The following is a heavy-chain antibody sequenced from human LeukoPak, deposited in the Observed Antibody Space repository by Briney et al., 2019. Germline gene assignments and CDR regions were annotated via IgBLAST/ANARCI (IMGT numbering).Heavy chain of an antibody. Sequence: PGGSLRLSXAASGFTIDDYGMSWLRQAPGKGLEWFSSTNWNGGSRSYADSVKGRFTISRDNAKNSLYLKMNSLRAEDTALYYCARGAPYGDNLIWFDPWGEGTLVSVSS. CDR3: ARGAPYGDNLIWFDP. CDR1: GFTIDDYG. V-gene: IGHV3-20*04. J-gene: IGHJ5*02. CDR2: TNWNGGSR. D-gene: IGHD4-17*01.